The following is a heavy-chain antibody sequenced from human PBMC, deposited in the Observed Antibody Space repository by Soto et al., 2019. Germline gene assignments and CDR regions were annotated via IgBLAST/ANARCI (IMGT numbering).Heavy chain of an antibody. V-gene: IGHV3-23*01. CDR3: APRFSTGWSRYNWFGP. Sequence: EVQLLESGGGFVQPGGSLRLSCAASGFTFNSFAMNWVRQTPGRGLEWVSMISGSGGISYYSDSVRGRFTISRDNSKSTMYLQMNGLRDDDTAVYYCAPRFSTGWSRYNWFGPWGQGTLVTVSA. CDR1: GFTFNSFA. D-gene: IGHD6-19*01. J-gene: IGHJ5*02. CDR2: ISGSGGIS.